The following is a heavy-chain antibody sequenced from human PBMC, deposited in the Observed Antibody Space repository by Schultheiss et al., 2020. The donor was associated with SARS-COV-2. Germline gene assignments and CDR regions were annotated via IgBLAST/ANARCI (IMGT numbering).Heavy chain of an antibody. J-gene: IGHJ4*02. D-gene: IGHD1-26*01. CDR3: ARLVYSGSYYLDY. CDR1: GGSISSYY. Sequence: SETLSLTCTVSGGSISSYYWSWIRQPPGKGLEWIGEINHSGSTNYNPSLKSRVTISVDTSKNQFSLKLSSVTAADTAVYYCARLVYSGSYYLDYWGQGTLVTVSS. V-gene: IGHV4-34*01. CDR2: INHSGST.